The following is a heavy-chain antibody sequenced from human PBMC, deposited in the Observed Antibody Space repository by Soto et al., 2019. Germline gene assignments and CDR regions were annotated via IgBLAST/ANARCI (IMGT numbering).Heavy chain of an antibody. Sequence: QVQLQESGPGLVKPSETLSLTCTVSGGSISSYYWSWIRQPPGKGLEWIGYIYYSGSTNYNPSLKSRVTISVDTSKNQFSLKLSYVTAADTAVYYCARSYRRYCSGGSCYSYYYYYMDVWGKGTTVTVSS. D-gene: IGHD2-15*01. CDR3: ARSYRRYCSGGSCYSYYYYYMDV. V-gene: IGHV4-59*01. CDR2: IYYSGST. J-gene: IGHJ6*03. CDR1: GGSISSYY.